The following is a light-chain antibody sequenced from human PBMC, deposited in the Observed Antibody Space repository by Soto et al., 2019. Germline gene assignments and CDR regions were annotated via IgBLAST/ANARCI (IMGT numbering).Light chain of an antibody. CDR3: QQYGSSGT. CDR2: GAS. V-gene: IGKV3-20*01. CDR1: QSVSNNY. Sequence: SVLEQSPDALSLFPGDRATRCCRASQSVSNNYLAWYQQKPGQAPRLLIYGASNRATGIRDRFSGSGSGTDFTLTISRLEPEDFAVYYCQQYGSSGTFGQGTKV. J-gene: IGKJ1*01.